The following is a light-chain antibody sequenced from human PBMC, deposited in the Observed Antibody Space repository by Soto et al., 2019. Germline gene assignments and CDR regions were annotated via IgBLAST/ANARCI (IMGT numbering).Light chain of an antibody. CDR2: GAS. CDR1: QTVRNNY. J-gene: IGKJ5*01. V-gene: IGKV3-20*01. CDR3: QHYGSSPRIT. Sequence: EIVMTQSPATLSVSPGERATLSCRASQTVRNNYLAWYQQKPGQAPRLVIHGASSRANGIPDRFSGSGSGADLSLTISRLEPDDFAVYDCQHYGSSPRITFGLGTRLEIK.